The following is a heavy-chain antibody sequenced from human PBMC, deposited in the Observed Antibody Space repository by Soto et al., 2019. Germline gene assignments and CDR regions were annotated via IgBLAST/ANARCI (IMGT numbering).Heavy chain of an antibody. Sequence: SQPLSLTCAISGDSISTNNVAWNWIRQSPSGGLEWLGRTGYTSKWYNDYAVSVRSRITINPDTSKNQFSLQLNSVTLDDTAVYYCARGKYSAFDYWGQGTLVTVSS. D-gene: IGHD5-18*01. J-gene: IGHJ4*02. V-gene: IGHV6-1*01. CDR2: TGYTSKWYN. CDR1: GDSISTNNVA. CDR3: ARGKYSAFDY.